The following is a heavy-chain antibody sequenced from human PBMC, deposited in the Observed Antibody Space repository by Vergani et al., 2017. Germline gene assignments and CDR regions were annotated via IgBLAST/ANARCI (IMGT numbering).Heavy chain of an antibody. CDR1: GFTSSYYG. CDR3: ATKSCGTPGCQIGYFRE. Sequence: QVHLVESGGGVVQPGRSLRLSCVVSGFTSSYYGMHWVRQAPGKGLEWVAVISYDGTQKYYADSVKGRFTIPRDNYKSTLYLQMNSLRTEDTAVYYCATKSCGTPGCQIGYFREWGQGTLVTVSS. V-gene: IGHV3-30*03. J-gene: IGHJ1*01. CDR2: ISYDGTQK. D-gene: IGHD1-1*01.